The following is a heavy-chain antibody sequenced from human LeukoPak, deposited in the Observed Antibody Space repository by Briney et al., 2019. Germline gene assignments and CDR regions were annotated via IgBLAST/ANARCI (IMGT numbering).Heavy chain of an antibody. CDR1: GFTCSSYG. V-gene: IGHV3-33*06. Sequence: PGGSLRLXCAASGFTCSSYGMHWVRQAPGKGLESVAVIWYDGSNKYYADSVKGRFTISRDNSKNTLYLQMNSLRAEDTAVYYCAKDQSTLGFDYWGQGTLVTVSS. D-gene: IGHD2-2*01. CDR2: IWYDGSNK. CDR3: AKDQSTLGFDY. J-gene: IGHJ4*02.